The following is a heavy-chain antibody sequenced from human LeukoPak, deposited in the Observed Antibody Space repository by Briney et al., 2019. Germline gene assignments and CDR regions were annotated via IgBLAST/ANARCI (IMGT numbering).Heavy chain of an antibody. Sequence: GGSLRLSCAASGFTFSDYYMSWIRQAPGKGLEWVSYISSSGSTIYYADSVKGRFTIPRDNAKNSLYLQMNSLRTEDMALYYCAKGSVAYSYGYYIDVWGKGTTVTVSS. D-gene: IGHD5-18*01. V-gene: IGHV3-11*01. J-gene: IGHJ6*03. CDR3: AKGSVAYSYGYYIDV. CDR2: ISSSGSTI. CDR1: GFTFSDYY.